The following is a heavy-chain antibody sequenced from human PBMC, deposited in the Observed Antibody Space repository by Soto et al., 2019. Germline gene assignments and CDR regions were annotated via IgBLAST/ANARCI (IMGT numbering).Heavy chain of an antibody. CDR3: ARRGAAAGRVFY. Sequence: SDTPSLTFAVSGWSFSGYYWSWIRQPPGKGLEWIGEINHSGSTNYNPSLKSRVTISVDTSKNQFSLKLSSVTAADTAVYYCARRGAAAGRVFYSGQGTLVAVS. J-gene: IGHJ4*02. D-gene: IGHD6-13*01. CDR2: INHSGST. CDR1: GWSFSGYY. V-gene: IGHV4-34*01.